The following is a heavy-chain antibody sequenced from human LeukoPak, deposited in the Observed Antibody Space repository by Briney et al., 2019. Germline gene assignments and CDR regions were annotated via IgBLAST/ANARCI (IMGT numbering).Heavy chain of an antibody. Sequence: PGGSLRLSCAASGFTFSSCALSWVRLAPGKGLEWVSSISGSGANTYYADFVQGRFTVSRDNSRNTLYLQMNSLRADDTAVYYCAGRDYSGSGTYYNPLDYWGQGTLVTVSS. CDR3: AGRDYSGSGTYYNPLDY. J-gene: IGHJ4*02. CDR1: GFTFSSCA. D-gene: IGHD3-10*01. V-gene: IGHV3-23*01. CDR2: ISGSGANT.